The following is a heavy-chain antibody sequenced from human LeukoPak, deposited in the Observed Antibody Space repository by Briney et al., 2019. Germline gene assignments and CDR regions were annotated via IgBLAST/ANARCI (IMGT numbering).Heavy chain of an antibody. CDR2: IYYSGST. CDR3: ARQGYYYDSSGYHPSVLDY. D-gene: IGHD3-22*01. Sequence: PSETLSLTCTVSGGSISSSSYYWGWIRQPPGKGREWIGSIYYSGSTYYNPSLKSRVTISVDTSKNQFSLKLSSVTAADTAVYYCARQGYYYDSSGYHPSVLDYWGQGTLVTVSS. V-gene: IGHV4-39*01. J-gene: IGHJ4*02. CDR1: GGSISSSSYY.